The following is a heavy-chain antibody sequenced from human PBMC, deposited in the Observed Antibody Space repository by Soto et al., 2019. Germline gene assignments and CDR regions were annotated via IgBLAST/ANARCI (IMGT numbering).Heavy chain of an antibody. V-gene: IGHV4-4*02. J-gene: IGHJ4*01. Sequence: QVQLQESGPGLVKPSGTLSLACAVFGASISDDNWWSWVRQPPGKGLEWIGEIYRSGTTNYNSSLESRVPISMDKSRNQISLKLRSVAAAVAAIYYCARHVGVPGTRGFDYWGHGTLVIVS. CDR3: ARHVGVPGTRGFDY. CDR1: GASISDDNW. CDR2: IYRSGTT. D-gene: IGHD6-19*01.